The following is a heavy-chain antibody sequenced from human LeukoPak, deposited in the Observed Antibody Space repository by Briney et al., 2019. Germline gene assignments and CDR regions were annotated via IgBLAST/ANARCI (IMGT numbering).Heavy chain of an antibody. V-gene: IGHV4-34*01. D-gene: IGHD3-10*01. CDR2: INHSGST. CDR3: ARRVTMVRGPATSRWFDP. CDR1: GGSFSGYY. J-gene: IGHJ5*02. Sequence: SETLSLTCAVYGGSFSGYYWSWIRHPPGKGLEWIGEINHSGSTNYNPSPKSRVTISVDTSKNQFSLKLSSVTAADTAVYYCARRVTMVRGPATSRWFDPWGQGTLVTVSS.